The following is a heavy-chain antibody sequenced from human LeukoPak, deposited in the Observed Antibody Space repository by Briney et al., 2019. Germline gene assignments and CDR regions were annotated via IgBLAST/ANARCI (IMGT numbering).Heavy chain of an antibody. V-gene: IGHV3-30*02. J-gene: IGHJ3*01. Sequence: GGSLRLPCAASGFTFSSYGMHWVRQAPGKGLEWVAFIRYDGSNKYYADSVKGRFTISRDNSKNTLYLQMNSLRAEDTAVYYCAKDSRRTGFTYDAFDVWGQGTMVTVSS. CDR2: IRYDGSNK. CDR1: GFTFSSYG. CDR3: AKDSRRTGFTYDAFDV. D-gene: IGHD1-14*01.